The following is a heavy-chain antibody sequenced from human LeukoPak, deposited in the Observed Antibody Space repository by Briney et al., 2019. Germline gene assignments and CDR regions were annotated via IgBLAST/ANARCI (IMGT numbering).Heavy chain of an antibody. Sequence: GRSLRLSCAASGFTFSSYAMHWVRQAPGKGLEWVAVISYDGSNKYYADSVKGRFTISRDNSKNTLYLQMNSLRAEDTAVYYCAREHYYGSGSYPSGFAYWGQGPLVTVSS. CDR1: GFTFSSYA. J-gene: IGHJ4*02. CDR2: ISYDGSNK. CDR3: AREHYYGSGSYPSGFAY. D-gene: IGHD3-10*01. V-gene: IGHV3-30*04.